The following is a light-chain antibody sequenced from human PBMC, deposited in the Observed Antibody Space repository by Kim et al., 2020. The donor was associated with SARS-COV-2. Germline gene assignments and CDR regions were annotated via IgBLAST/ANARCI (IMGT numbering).Light chain of an antibody. J-gene: IGLJ2*01. CDR2: GKN. CDR3: NSRDSNDNVV. V-gene: IGLV3-19*01. Sequence: SSELTQDPAVSVALGHTVRITCQGESLRSYYATWYQQKPGQAPILVIYGKNNRPSGIPDRFSGSSSGNTASLTITGTQAGDEADYYCNSRDSNDNVVFGGGTQLTVL. CDR1: SLRSYY.